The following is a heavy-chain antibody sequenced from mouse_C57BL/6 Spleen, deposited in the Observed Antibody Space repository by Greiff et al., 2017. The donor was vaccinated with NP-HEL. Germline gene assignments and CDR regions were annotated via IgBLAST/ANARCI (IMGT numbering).Heavy chain of an antibody. CDR2: INYDGSST. D-gene: IGHD1-1*01. CDR3: ARGGDYGRKYAMDY. Sequence: DVMLVESEGGLVQPGSSMKLSCTASGFTFSDYYMAWVRQVPEKGLEWVANINYDGSSTYYLDSLKSRFIISRDNAKNILYLQMSSLKSEDTATYYCARGGDYGRKYAMDYWGQGTSVTVSS. J-gene: IGHJ4*01. V-gene: IGHV5-16*01. CDR1: GFTFSDYY.